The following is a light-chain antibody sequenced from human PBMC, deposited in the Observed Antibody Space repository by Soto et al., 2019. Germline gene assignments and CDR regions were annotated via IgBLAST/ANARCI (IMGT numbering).Light chain of an antibody. V-gene: IGKV1-5*01. CDR1: QSISNW. Sequence: MTQSPSTLSASVGDRVTITCRASQSISNWLAWYQQKPGQPPKLLIYDASSLASGVPARFSGSGSGTEFTLTISSLQAEDFAAYYCQQYNNWPQRFGEGTKVDIK. CDR2: DAS. J-gene: IGKJ1*01. CDR3: QQYNNWPQR.